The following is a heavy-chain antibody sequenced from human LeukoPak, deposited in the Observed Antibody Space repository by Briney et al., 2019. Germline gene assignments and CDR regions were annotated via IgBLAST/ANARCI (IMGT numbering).Heavy chain of an antibody. Sequence: PGGSLRLSCAASGFTFSSYSMNRVRQAPGEGLEWVSSISSSSSYIYYADSVKGRFTISRDNAKNSLYLQMNSLRAEDTAVYYCAREPGIEWLVAFDIWGQGTMVTVSS. CDR2: ISSSSSYI. J-gene: IGHJ3*02. V-gene: IGHV3-21*01. CDR1: GFTFSSYS. D-gene: IGHD6-19*01. CDR3: AREPGIEWLVAFDI.